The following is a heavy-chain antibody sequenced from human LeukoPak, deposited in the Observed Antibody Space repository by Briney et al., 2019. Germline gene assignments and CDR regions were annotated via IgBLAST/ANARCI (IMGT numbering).Heavy chain of an antibody. J-gene: IGHJ4*02. Sequence: SETLSLTCSVSGGSISSLYWSWIRQPPGKGLEWIGYIYYTGSTNYNPSLKSRVTMFVDMPKNQFSLRLSSVTAADTAVYYCARHRAYSSSSPFDYWGQGTLVTVSS. CDR1: GGSISSLY. CDR3: ARHRAYSSSSPFDY. CDR2: IYYTGST. V-gene: IGHV4-59*08. D-gene: IGHD6-6*01.